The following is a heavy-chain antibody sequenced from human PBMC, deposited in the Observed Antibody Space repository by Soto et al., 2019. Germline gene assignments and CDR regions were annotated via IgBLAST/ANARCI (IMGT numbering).Heavy chain of an antibody. CDR3: ARGRGWRDY. CDR2: MDPNSGNT. CDR1: GYTFTNYD. Sequence: QVQLVQSGAEVKKPGXXXXXSCKASGYTFTNYDINWVRQAPGQGLEWMGWMDPNSGNTDYAQKFQGRVTITRNTSISTAYLELSSLSSEDTAVYYCARGRGWRDYWGQGTLVTVSS. D-gene: IGHD6-19*01. J-gene: IGHJ4*02. V-gene: IGHV1-8*01.